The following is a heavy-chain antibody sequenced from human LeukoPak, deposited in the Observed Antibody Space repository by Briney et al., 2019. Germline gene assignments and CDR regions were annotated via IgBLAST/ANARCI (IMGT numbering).Heavy chain of an antibody. V-gene: IGHV3-30*18. J-gene: IGHJ4*02. Sequence: GRSLRLSCAASGFTFSSYGMHWVRQAPGKGLEWVAVISYDGSNKYYADSVKGRFTISRDNSKNTLYLQMNSLRAEDTAVYYCAKWGQWLAFDYWGQGTLVTVSS. D-gene: IGHD6-19*01. CDR1: GFTFSSYG. CDR3: AKWGQWLAFDY. CDR2: ISYDGSNK.